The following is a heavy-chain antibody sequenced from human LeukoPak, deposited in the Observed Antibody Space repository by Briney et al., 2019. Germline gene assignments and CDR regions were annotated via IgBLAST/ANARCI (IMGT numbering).Heavy chain of an antibody. D-gene: IGHD5-18*01. Sequence: SETLSLTCTVSGGSISSSSYYWGWIRQPPGKGLEWIGSIYYSGSTYYNPSLKSRVTISVDTSKNQFSLKLSSVTAADTAVYYCARQDTAMARGIHWYFDLWGRGTLVTVSS. V-gene: IGHV4-39*01. CDR1: GGSISSSSYY. J-gene: IGHJ2*01. CDR3: ARQDTAMARGIHWYFDL. CDR2: IYYSGST.